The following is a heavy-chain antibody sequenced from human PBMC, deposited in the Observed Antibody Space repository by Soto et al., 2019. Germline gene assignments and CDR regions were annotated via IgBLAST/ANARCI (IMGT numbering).Heavy chain of an antibody. CDR2: ISGGGSNT. CDR3: AKVPGSARTYYFDY. D-gene: IGHD3-10*01. Sequence: PGGSLRLSCAASGFPFSSYVMAWVRQAPGKGLEWVSGISGGGSNTFYADSVKGRFTISRDNSKNTLLLQMNSLRAEDTAVYYCAKVPGSARTYYFDYWGQGTLVTVSS. J-gene: IGHJ4*02. V-gene: IGHV3-23*01. CDR1: GFPFSSYV.